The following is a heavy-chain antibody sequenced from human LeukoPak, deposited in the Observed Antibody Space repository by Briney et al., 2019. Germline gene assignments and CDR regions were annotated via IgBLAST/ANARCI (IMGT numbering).Heavy chain of an antibody. CDR2: THHTGST. D-gene: IGHD6-19*01. J-gene: IGHJ6*02. CDR1: GGSFSGYY. Sequence: PSETLSLTCGVYGGSFSGYYWGWIRQPPGKGLEWFGETHHTGSTNYNPSLKSRVTISVDTSKKQFSPNLSSMTAADTAVYYCARISDSGWPGGFSHYYGMDVWGQGTTVTVSS. CDR3: ARISDSGWPGGFSHYYGMDV. V-gene: IGHV4-34*01.